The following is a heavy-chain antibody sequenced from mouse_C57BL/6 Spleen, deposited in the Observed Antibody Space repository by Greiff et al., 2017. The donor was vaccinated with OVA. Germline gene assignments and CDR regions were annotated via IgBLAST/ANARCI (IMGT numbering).Heavy chain of an antibody. CDR2: INPSNGGT. D-gene: IGHD3-2*02. J-gene: IGHJ2*01. CDR1: GYTFTSYW. CDR3: ARWGTAQAPFDY. Sequence: QVQLQQSGTELVKPGASVKLSCKASGYTFTSYWMHWVKQRPGQGLEWIGNINPSNGGTNYNEKFKSKATLTVDKSSSTAYMQLSSLTSEDSAVYYCARWGTAQAPFDYWGQGTTLTVSS. V-gene: IGHV1-53*01.